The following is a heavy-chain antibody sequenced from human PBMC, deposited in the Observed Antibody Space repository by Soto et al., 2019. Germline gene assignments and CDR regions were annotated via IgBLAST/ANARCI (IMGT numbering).Heavy chain of an antibody. Sequence: PGGSLRLSCAASGFTFSSYAMHWVRQAPGKGLEWVAVISYDGSNKYYADSVKGRFTISRDNSKNTLYLQMNSLRAEDTAVYYCARGRSLYSSGWYPVDYGGYFDYWGQGTLVTVS. CDR2: ISYDGSNK. V-gene: IGHV3-30-3*01. CDR1: GFTFSSYA. J-gene: IGHJ4*02. D-gene: IGHD6-19*01. CDR3: ARGRSLYSSGWYPVDYGGYFDY.